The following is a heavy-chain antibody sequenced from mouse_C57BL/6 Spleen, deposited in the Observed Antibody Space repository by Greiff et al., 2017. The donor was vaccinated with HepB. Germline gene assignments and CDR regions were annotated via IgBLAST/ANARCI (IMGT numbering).Heavy chain of an antibody. CDR2: ISYDGSN. Sequence: EVHLVESGPGLVKPSQSLSLTCSVTGYSITSGYYWNWIRQFPGNKLEWMGYISYDGSNNYNPSLKNRISITRDTSKNQFFLKLNSVTTEDTATYYCARGEDGYYWYFDVWGTGTTVTVSS. D-gene: IGHD2-3*01. CDR3: ARGEDGYYWYFDV. V-gene: IGHV3-6*01. CDR1: GYSITSGYY. J-gene: IGHJ1*03.